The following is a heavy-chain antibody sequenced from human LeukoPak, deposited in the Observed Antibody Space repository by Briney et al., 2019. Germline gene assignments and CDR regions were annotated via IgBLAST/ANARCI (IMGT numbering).Heavy chain of an antibody. D-gene: IGHD3-10*01. V-gene: IGHV4-59*12. J-gene: IGHJ4*02. Sequence: PSETLSLTCTISSGSISRYYWSWIRQPPGKGLEWIGSIYYSGSTYYNPSLKSRVTISVDTSKNQFSLKLSSVTAADTAVYYCARDDVAGLADYWGQGTLVTVSS. CDR1: SGSISRYY. CDR2: IYYSGST. CDR3: ARDDVAGLADY.